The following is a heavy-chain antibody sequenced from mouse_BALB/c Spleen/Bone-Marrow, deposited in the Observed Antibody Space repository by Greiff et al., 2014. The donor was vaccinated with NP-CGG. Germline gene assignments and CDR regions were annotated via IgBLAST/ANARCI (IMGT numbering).Heavy chain of an antibody. CDR1: GFTFSDFY. Sequence: VQLKESGGGLVKPGGSLKLSCAASGFTFSDFYMFWFRQTPEKRLEWVGSISDGGTYTYYPDSVKGQFTISRDNAKNNLYLQMSSLKSEDTAMYYCARSGERYGAMDYWGQGTSVTVSS. CDR3: ARSGERYGAMDY. CDR2: ISDGGTYT. J-gene: IGHJ4*01. V-gene: IGHV5-4*02. D-gene: IGHD1-1*02.